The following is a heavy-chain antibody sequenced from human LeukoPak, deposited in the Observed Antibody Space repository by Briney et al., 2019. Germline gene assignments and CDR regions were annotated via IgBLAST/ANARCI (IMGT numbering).Heavy chain of an antibody. CDR3: AKERQTGDYFTSDY. CDR1: GFTFSSYT. V-gene: IGHV3-23*01. CDR2: ISGRGIT. J-gene: IGHJ4*02. Sequence: PGGSLRLSCTASGFTFSSYTMSWVRQAPGEGLEWLSAISGRGITYYAGSVKGRFTISRDNSENTLYLQMNSLTVDDTAVYFCAKERQTGDYFTSDYWGQGTLVTVSS. D-gene: IGHD4-17*01.